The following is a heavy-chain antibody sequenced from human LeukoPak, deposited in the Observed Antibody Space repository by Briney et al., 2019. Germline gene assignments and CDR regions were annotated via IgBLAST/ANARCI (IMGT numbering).Heavy chain of an antibody. CDR2: IYSGDNT. CDR1: GFTFSNAW. J-gene: IGHJ4*02. V-gene: IGHV3-66*02. D-gene: IGHD3-16*01. Sequence: QSGGSLRLSCAASGFTFSNAWMSWVRQAPGKGLEWVSVIYSGDNTYYVESVKGRFTISRDNSKNTLFLQMNRLRAEDTAVYYCAGRRVLDASFDYWGQGTLVTVSS. CDR3: AGRRVLDASFDY.